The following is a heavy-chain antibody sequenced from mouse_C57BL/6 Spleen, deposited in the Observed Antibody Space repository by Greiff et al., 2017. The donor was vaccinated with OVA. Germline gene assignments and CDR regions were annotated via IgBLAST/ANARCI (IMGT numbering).Heavy chain of an antibody. J-gene: IGHJ1*03. CDR2: IWSGGST. V-gene: IGHV2-4*01. Sequence: VKLMESGPGLVQPSQSLSITCTVSGFSLTSYGVHWVRQPPGKGLEWLGVIWSGGSTDYNAAFISRLSISKDNSKSQVFFKMNSLQADDTAIYYCAKTITPGYFDVWGTGTTVTVSS. D-gene: IGHD1-1*01. CDR3: AKTITPGYFDV. CDR1: GFSLTSYG.